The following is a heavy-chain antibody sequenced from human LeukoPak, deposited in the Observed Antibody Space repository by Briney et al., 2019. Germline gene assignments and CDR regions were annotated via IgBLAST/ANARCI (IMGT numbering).Heavy chain of an antibody. Sequence: SETLSLTCTVSGGSISSGDYYWSWIRQPPGKGLEWIGYIYYSGSTYYNPSLKSRVTISVGTSKNQFSLKLSSVTAADTAVYYCARGGGPYDYVWGSYRQHNWFDPWGQGTLVTVSS. CDR3: ARGGGPYDYVWGSYRQHNWFDP. J-gene: IGHJ5*02. CDR1: GGSISSGDYY. D-gene: IGHD3-16*02. V-gene: IGHV4-30-4*01. CDR2: IYYSGST.